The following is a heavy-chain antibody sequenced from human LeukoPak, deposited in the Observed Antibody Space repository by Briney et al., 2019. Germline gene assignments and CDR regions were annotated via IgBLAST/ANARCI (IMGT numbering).Heavy chain of an antibody. CDR3: AKGNSSSWYAPLDY. V-gene: IGHV3-23*01. J-gene: IGHJ4*02. CDR2: ISGSGGST. CDR1: GFTFSSYA. Sequence: PGGSLRLSCAAPGFTFSSYAMSWVRQAPGKGLEWVSAISGSGGSTYCADSVKGRFTISRDNSKNTLYLQMNSLRAEDTAVYYCAKGNSSSWYAPLDYWGQGTLVTVSS. D-gene: IGHD6-13*01.